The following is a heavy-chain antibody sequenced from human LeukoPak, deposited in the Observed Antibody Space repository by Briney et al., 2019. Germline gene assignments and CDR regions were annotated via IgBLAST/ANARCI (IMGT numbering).Heavy chain of an antibody. Sequence: SETLPLTCTVSGGSISRGGYHWSWIRQPAGKGLEWIGRFFTSGTPNYNPSLKSRVTILVDTSRNQFSLKLNSVTAADTAVYYCARGSIPDYWGQGILVTVSS. D-gene: IGHD2-21*01. CDR2: FFTSGTP. J-gene: IGHJ4*02. CDR1: GGSISRGGYH. V-gene: IGHV4-61*02. CDR3: ARGSIPDY.